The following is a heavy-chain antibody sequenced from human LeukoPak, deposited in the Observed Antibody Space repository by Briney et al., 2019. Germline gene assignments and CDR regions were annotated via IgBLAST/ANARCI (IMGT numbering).Heavy chain of an antibody. Sequence: GGSLRLSCAASGFTFINYGMHWVRQAPGKGLEWVAVISYDATNKYYADSVKGRFTISRDNSKNTLYLQMNSLKTDATAVYYCANYGDYQYFDYWGQGTPVTVSS. V-gene: IGHV3-30*18. CDR3: ANYGDYQYFDY. J-gene: IGHJ4*02. CDR2: ISYDATNK. D-gene: IGHD4-17*01. CDR1: GFTFINYG.